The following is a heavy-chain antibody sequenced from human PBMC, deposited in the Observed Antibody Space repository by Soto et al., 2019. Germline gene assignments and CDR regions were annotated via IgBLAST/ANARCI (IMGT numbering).Heavy chain of an antibody. V-gene: IGHV4-31*03. J-gene: IGHJ4*02. CDR3: LRGGDVVPKNYYSDY. D-gene: IGHD2-15*01. Sequence: KASENLSLTCTVSGGSISSGGYDWTWIRQHPEQGLEWIAYIYYSGITYYNPFLRSRLTISVDLSKNQCSLNLTSVTAADTAVYYRLRGGDVVPKNYYSDYWGQGALVTVAS. CDR1: GGSISSGGYD. CDR2: IYYSGIT.